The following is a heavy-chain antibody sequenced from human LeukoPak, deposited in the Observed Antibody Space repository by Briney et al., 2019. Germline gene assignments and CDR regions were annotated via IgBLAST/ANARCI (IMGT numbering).Heavy chain of an antibody. D-gene: IGHD4-17*01. CDR3: AAIAIDYDGGAEAFDF. CDR2: ISSSSTTI. Sequence: GGSLRLSCAASGFTFSSYSMNWVRQAPGKGPEWVSYISSSSTTIYYADSVKGRFTISRDNAKNTLYLQMNSLRAEDTAVYYCAAIAIDYDGGAEAFDFWGQGTLVTVSS. J-gene: IGHJ3*01. CDR1: GFTFSSYS. V-gene: IGHV3-48*04.